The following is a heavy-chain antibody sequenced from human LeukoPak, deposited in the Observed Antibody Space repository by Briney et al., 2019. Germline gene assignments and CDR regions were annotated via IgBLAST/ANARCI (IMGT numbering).Heavy chain of an antibody. J-gene: IGHJ4*02. V-gene: IGHV1-3*01. CDR1: GFTFSSYW. D-gene: IGHD6-19*01. CDR3: ARLERLGSGWPFDY. CDR2: INADNGNT. Sequence: GGSLRLSCAASGFTFSSYWMSWVRQAPGQRLEWMGWINADNGNTKYSQKFQGRVTITRDTSASTAYMELSSLRSEDTAVYYCARLERLGSGWPFDYWGQGTLVTVSS.